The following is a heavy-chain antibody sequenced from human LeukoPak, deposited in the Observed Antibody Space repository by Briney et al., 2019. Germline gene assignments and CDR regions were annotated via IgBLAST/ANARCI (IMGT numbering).Heavy chain of an antibody. J-gene: IGHJ4*02. D-gene: IGHD1/OR15-1a*01. Sequence: PSETLSLTCSVSGASIRPYYWSWLRQPPGKGLEWIGFMYYSGTRNYNPSLSSRITISVDTSKNQFSLHLTSVTAADTAVYYCAGHGPANSLDYWGRGNLVTVSS. CDR3: AGHGPANSLDY. CDR2: MYYSGTR. V-gene: IGHV4-59*08. CDR1: GASIRPYY.